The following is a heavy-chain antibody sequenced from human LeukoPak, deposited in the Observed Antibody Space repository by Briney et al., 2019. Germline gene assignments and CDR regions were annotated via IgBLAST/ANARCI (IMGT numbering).Heavy chain of an antibody. V-gene: IGHV3-53*01. CDR1: GFTVSSNY. CDR2: IYSGGST. J-gene: IGHJ3*02. Sequence: GGSLRLSCAASGFTVSSNYMSWVRQAPGKGLEWVSVIYSGGSTYYADSVKGRFTISRDNSKNTLYLQMNSLRAEDTAVDYCASYYYDSSGPRIRQAFDIWGQGTMVTVSS. CDR3: ASYYYDSSGPRIRQAFDI. D-gene: IGHD3-22*01.